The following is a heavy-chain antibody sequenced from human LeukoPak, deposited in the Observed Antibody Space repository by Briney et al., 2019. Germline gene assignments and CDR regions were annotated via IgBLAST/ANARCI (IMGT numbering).Heavy chain of an antibody. Sequence: PGGPLRLSCAASGFTFSSYEMNWVRQAPGKGLEWVSYISRSGSAIYYADSVKGRFTISRDNAKNSLHLQMNSLRAEDTAVYYCARRVIVVGLDYWGQGTLVTVSS. CDR1: GFTFSSYE. D-gene: IGHD3-22*01. CDR3: ARRVIVVGLDY. J-gene: IGHJ4*02. V-gene: IGHV3-48*03. CDR2: ISRSGSAI.